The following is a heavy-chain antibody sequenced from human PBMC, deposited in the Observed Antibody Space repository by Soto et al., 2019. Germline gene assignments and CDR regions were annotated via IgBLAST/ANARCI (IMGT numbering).Heavy chain of an antibody. CDR1: GGTFSSYV. CDR3: ASNYYDSSGYYYVGDYFYYYAMDV. V-gene: IGHV1-69*13. Sequence: SVKVSCKXSGGTFSSYVISWVRQAPGQGLEWMGGIIPIFGTANYAQNFQGRVTITADESTSTVYMELSSLRSEDTAVYYCASNYYDSSGYYYVGDYFYYYAMDVWGQGTTVTVSS. CDR2: IIPIFGTA. J-gene: IGHJ6*02. D-gene: IGHD3-22*01.